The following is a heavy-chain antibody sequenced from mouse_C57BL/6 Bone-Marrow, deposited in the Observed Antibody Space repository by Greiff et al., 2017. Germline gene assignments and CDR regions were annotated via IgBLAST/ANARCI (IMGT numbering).Heavy chain of an antibody. CDR3: ARHSLQLGNYAMDY. CDR2: ISSGGSYT. V-gene: IGHV5-6*01. D-gene: IGHD4-1*02. CDR1: GFTFSSYG. Sequence: EVQGVESGGDLVKPGGSLKLSCAASGFTFSSYGMSWVRQTPDKRLEWVATISSGGSYTYYPDSVKGRFTISRHNAKNTLYLQMSSLKSEDTAMYYCARHSLQLGNYAMDYWGQGTSVTVSS. J-gene: IGHJ4*01.